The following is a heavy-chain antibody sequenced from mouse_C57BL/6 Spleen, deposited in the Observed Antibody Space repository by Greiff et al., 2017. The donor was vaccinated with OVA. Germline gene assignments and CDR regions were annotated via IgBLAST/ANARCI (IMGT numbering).Heavy chain of an antibody. J-gene: IGHJ2*01. CDR3: TRDRGSSYGYFDY. D-gene: IGHD1-1*01. CDR1: GFTFSSYA. V-gene: IGHV5-9-1*02. Sequence: EVKLMESGEGLVKPGGSLKLSCAASGFTFSSYAMSWVRQTPEKRLEWVAYISSGGDYIYYADTVKGRFTISRDNARNTLYLQMSSLKSEDTAMYYCTRDRGSSYGYFDYGGQGTTLTVSS. CDR2: ISSGGDYI.